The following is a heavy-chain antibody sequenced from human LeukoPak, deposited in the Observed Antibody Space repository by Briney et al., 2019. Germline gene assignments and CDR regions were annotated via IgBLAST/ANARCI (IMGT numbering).Heavy chain of an antibody. D-gene: IGHD5-18*01. J-gene: IGHJ4*02. CDR3: AKDMGYSYGIDY. V-gene: IGHV3-9*01. Sequence: GRSLRLSCAAPGFTFDDYAMHWIRQAPGKGLEWVSGISWNSGSIGYADSVKGRFTISRDNAKNSLYLQMNSLRAGDTALYYCAKDMGYSYGIDYWGQGTLVTVSS. CDR2: ISWNSGSI. CDR1: GFTFDDYA.